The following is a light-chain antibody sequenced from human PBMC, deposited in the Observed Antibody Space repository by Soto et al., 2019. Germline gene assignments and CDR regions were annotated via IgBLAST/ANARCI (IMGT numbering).Light chain of an antibody. V-gene: IGKV3-20*01. Sequence: EIVLTQSPGTLSLSPGERATLSCRASQSVSSSYLAWYQQKPGQAPRLLIYGVSSRATGIPDRFSGSGSGTDFTLTISRLEPEDFAVYYCQHYVNSRPITFSQGTRLEIK. CDR2: GVS. CDR1: QSVSSSY. J-gene: IGKJ5*01. CDR3: QHYVNSRPIT.